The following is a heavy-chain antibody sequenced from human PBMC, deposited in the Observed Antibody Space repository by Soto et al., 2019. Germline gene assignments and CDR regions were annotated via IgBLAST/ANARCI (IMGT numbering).Heavy chain of an antibody. J-gene: IGHJ6*02. CDR1: GFSIISPGMS. V-gene: IGHV2-70*13. Sequence: SGPTLVNPTEILTLTCTFSGFSIISPGMSVSWIRQPPGRALEWLALIERDDDDKYYSASLKTRLTISKDTRKNQVVPTMANMDPADTATYYCARSIRGPRKFNGMDVWGQGTTVTVSS. CDR2: IERDDDDK. D-gene: IGHD1-20*01. CDR3: ARSIRGPRKFNGMDV.